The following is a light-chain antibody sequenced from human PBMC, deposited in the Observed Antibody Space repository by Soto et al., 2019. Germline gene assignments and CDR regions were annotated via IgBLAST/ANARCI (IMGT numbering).Light chain of an antibody. CDR2: GAF. J-gene: IGKJ1*01. CDR3: QQYGSSPRT. CDR1: QSLTSSY. V-gene: IGKV3-20*01. Sequence: DIVLTQSPGTLSLSPGERATLSCRASQSLTSSYLAWYQQKPGQAPRLLIFGAFNRATGIPVRFGGSGSGTDFTLTISRLEPEDFAVYYCQQYGSSPRTFGQGTKVEIK.